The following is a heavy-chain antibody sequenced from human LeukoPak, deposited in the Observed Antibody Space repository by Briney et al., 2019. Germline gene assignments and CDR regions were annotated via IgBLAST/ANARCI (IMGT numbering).Heavy chain of an antibody. CDR1: GYSISSGWW. Sequence: PSETLSLTCVVSGYSISSGWWWSWVRQPPGQGLAWIGEVYHSGSTNYNPSLKSRVTISVDTSKNQFSLKLSSVTAADTAVYYCARGMSVEQWRRPPLRNNWFDPWGQGTLVTVSS. V-gene: IGHV4-4*02. D-gene: IGHD6-19*01. CDR3: ARGMSVEQWRRPPLRNNWFDP. CDR2: VYHSGST. J-gene: IGHJ5*02.